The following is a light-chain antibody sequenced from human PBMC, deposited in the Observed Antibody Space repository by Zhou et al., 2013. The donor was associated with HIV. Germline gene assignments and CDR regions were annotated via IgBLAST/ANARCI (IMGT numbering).Light chain of an antibody. CDR3: MQALQTPT. CDR2: LGS. CDR1: QSLLHSNGYNY. Sequence: VMTQSPLSLPVTPGEPASISCRSSQSLLHSNGYNYLDWYLQKPGQSPQLLIYLGSNRASGVPDRFSGSGSGTDFTLKISRVEAEDVGVYYCMQALQTPTFGQGTKLEIK. J-gene: IGKJ2*01. V-gene: IGKV2-28*01.